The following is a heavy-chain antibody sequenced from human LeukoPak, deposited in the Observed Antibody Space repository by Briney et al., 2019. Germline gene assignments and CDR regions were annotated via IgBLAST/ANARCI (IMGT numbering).Heavy chain of an antibody. D-gene: IGHD3-22*01. Sequence: ASVKVSCKASGYTFTSYGISWVRQAPGQGLEWMGWISAYNGDTNYAQKLQGRVTMTTDTSTSTAYMELRSLRSDDTAVYYCARASQGYYYDFRPFDYWGQGTLVTVSS. CDR2: ISAYNGDT. CDR1: GYTFTSYG. V-gene: IGHV1-18*01. J-gene: IGHJ4*02. CDR3: ARASQGYYYDFRPFDY.